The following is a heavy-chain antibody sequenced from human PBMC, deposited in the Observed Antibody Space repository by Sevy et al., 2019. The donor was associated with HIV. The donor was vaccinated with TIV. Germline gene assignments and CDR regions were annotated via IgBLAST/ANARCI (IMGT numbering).Heavy chain of an antibody. J-gene: IGHJ6*02. D-gene: IGHD3-3*01. CDR3: ARDQTPTIFGVTKGYYYYGMDV. Sequence: ASVKVSCKASGYTFTGYYMHWVRQAPGQGLEWMGWINPNSGGTNYAQKFQGRVTMTRDTSISTAYMELSRLRSDDTAVYYCARDQTPTIFGVTKGYYYYGMDVWGQRTTVTVSS. CDR2: INPNSGGT. V-gene: IGHV1-2*02. CDR1: GYTFTGYY.